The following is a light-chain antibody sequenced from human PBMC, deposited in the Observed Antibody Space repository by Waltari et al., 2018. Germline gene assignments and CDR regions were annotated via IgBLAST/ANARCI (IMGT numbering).Light chain of an antibody. V-gene: IGLV2-14*03. Sequence: QSALTQPASVSGSPGQSITISCTGSSSDVGGDDSVSWYEDHPGQAPKVIIYDVNKRPSGVSDRFSGSKSGNTASLTISGLQAEDKATFYCSSQSTKNGVIFGGGTKVTVL. CDR1: SSDVGGDDS. J-gene: IGLJ2*01. CDR2: DVN. CDR3: SSQSTKNGVI.